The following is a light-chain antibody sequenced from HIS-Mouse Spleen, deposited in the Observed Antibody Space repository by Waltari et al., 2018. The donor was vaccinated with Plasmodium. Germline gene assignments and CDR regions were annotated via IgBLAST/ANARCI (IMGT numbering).Light chain of an antibody. CDR1: SSDVGSYNL. V-gene: IGLV2-23*01. CDR2: EGS. J-gene: IGLJ1*01. Sequence: QSALTQPASVSGSPGQSITISCTGTSSDVGSYNLVYWYQKHQGKAPKLMIYEGSKRPSGVSNRFSGSKSGNTASLTISGLQAEDEADYYCCSYAGSSTYVFGTGTKVTVL. CDR3: CSYAGSSTYV.